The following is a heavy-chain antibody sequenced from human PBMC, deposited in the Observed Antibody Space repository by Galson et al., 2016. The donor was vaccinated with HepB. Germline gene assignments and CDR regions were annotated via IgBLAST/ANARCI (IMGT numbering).Heavy chain of an antibody. J-gene: IGHJ4*02. CDR3: ERERGRYCGAVCYPYFDF. CDR1: ALAFSDYY. CDR2: IGISGSTI. D-gene: IGHD2-21*01. V-gene: IGHV3-11*01. Sequence: SLRLSCAASALAFSDYYMSWIRQAPGKGLEWVSYIGISGSTIYYADSVKGRFTISRDNAKNSLYLQMNSLRAEDTAVYDCERERGRYCGAVCYPYFDFWGQGTLVTVSS.